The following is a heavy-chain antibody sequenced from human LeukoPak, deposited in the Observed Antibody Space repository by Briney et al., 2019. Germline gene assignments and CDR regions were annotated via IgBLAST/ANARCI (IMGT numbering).Heavy chain of an antibody. Sequence: KPSETLSLTCAGAGSSIRSYYWSWSRQPPGKGLEWIGYIYYSGRTNYNPSLKRRVTISVDTSKNKVSLKLSSVTAADTAVYYCAIEVGVAGKSGWFDPWDQGTLVTVSS. CDR3: AIEVGVAGKSGWFDP. J-gene: IGHJ5*02. CDR2: IYYSGRT. V-gene: IGHV4-59*01. CDR1: GSSIRSYY. D-gene: IGHD6-19*01.